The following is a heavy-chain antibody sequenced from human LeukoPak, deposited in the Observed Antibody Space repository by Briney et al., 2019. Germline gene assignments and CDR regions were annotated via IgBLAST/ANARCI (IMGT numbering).Heavy chain of an antibody. V-gene: IGHV1-2*02. CDR2: INPNNGGT. CDR1: GYTFTGYY. Sequence: ASVKVSCKASGYTFTGYYMHWVRQAPGQGLEWMGWINPNNGGTNFAQKFQGRVTMTRDTSISTAYMELSRLRSDDTAVYFCARGPSHGAFDIWGQGTMVTISS. J-gene: IGHJ3*02. D-gene: IGHD2-2*01. CDR3: ARGPSHGAFDI.